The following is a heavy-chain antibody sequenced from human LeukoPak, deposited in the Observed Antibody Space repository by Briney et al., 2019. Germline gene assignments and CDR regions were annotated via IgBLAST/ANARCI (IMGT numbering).Heavy chain of an antibody. V-gene: IGHV3-23*01. D-gene: IGHD3-10*01. Sequence: GFLRLSCAASGFTFSYYAMSWVRQAPGKGLEWVSVISGSGGDTYYAESVKGRFTISRDQSRNTLYVQMANLRVEDTAVYFCAREVRKYFDTWGQGTLVTVSS. CDR1: GFTFSYYA. CDR3: AREVRKYFDT. CDR2: ISGSGGDT. J-gene: IGHJ4*02.